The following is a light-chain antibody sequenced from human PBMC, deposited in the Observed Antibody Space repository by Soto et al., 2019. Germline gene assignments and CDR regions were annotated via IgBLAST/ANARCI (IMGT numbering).Light chain of an antibody. V-gene: IGKV1-5*03. Sequence: DTQMTQSPSTLSASVGDRVTITCRASQSIGSWLAWYQQKPGKAPKLLIYKTSILENGVPSRFSGSGSGTYFTLTISSLQPEDLATYYCQQSYTTPLTFGGGTKVDNK. CDR2: KTS. CDR3: QQSYTTPLT. CDR1: QSIGSW. J-gene: IGKJ4*01.